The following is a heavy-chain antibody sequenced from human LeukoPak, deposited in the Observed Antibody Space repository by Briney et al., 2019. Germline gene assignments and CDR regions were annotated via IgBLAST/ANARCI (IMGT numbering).Heavy chain of an antibody. CDR2: IIPIFGTT. V-gene: IGHV1-69*06. J-gene: IGHJ4*02. CDR3: ARSRARSGSDY. D-gene: IGHD6-19*01. CDR1: GYTFTGYY. Sequence: GASVKVSCKASGYTFTGYYMHWVRQAPGQGLDWMGGIIPIFGTTNYAQKFQDRVTITADKSTSTAYMELSSLRSDDTAVYYCARSRARSGSDYWGQGTLVTVSS.